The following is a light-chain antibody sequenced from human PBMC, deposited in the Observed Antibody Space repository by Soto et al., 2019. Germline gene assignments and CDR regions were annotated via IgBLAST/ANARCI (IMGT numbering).Light chain of an antibody. CDR3: QQRSNWTLT. J-gene: IGKJ4*01. Sequence: EIALTQSPATLSLSAGERATLFCRASQSVNNYLAWYQQQPGQAPRLLIYDASNRATGIPARFSGSGSGTDFTLTISSLEHEDFAVYYCQQRSNWTLTFGGGTKVDIK. CDR1: QSVNNY. CDR2: DAS. V-gene: IGKV3-11*01.